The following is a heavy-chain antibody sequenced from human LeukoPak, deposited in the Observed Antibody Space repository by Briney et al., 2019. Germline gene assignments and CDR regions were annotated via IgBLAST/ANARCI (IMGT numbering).Heavy chain of an antibody. Sequence: GGSLRLSCAASGCPLSSYCMSWVRQAPAKGLEWVANMKQDGSEKYYVDSVEGRFTISRDHAKNSLYLQMDSLRAEDTAVYYCAREWRGYLYDSSGPFDYWGQGTLVTV. J-gene: IGHJ4*02. D-gene: IGHD3-22*01. V-gene: IGHV3-7*01. CDR1: GCPLSSYC. CDR2: MKQDGSEK. CDR3: AREWRGYLYDSSGPFDY.